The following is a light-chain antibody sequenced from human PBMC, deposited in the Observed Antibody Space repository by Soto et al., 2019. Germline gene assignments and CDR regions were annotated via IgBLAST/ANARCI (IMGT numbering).Light chain of an antibody. CDR2: STX. J-gene: IGLJ2*01. V-gene: IGLV7-43*01. CDR1: TGAVTSGHH. Sequence: QAVVTQESSLTVSPGGTVTLTCASSTGAVTSGHHPHWLQQKPGQAPRTVIYSTXXXXXXXXXXXXXXLLGGKAALTVSGXXXEDEAXXXCLFYYGGAQPHWVFGGGTKLTVL. CDR3: LFYYGGAQPHWV.